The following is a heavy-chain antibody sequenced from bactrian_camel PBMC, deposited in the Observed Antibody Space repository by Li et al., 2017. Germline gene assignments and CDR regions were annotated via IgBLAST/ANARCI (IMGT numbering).Heavy chain of an antibody. J-gene: IGHJ4*01. CDR1: GFTFDDSD. D-gene: IGHD2*01. V-gene: IGHV3S63*01. CDR3: SADMYYGGSWC. CDR2: ISRAGAT. Sequence: HVQLVESGGGSVQAGGSLRLSCTVSGFTFDDSDMSWFRQAPGSECLLVSGISRAGATYYADSVKGRFTISQDNAKNTAYLQMNSLKPEDTAVYYCSADMYYGGSWCWGQATQVTVS.